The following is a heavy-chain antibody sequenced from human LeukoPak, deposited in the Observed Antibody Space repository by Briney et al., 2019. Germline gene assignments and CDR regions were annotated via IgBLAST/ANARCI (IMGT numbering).Heavy chain of an antibody. Sequence: AGGSLRLSCAASGFTFSSYGMSWVRQAPGKGLEWVSAISGSGGSTYYADSVKGRFTISRDNSKNTLYLQMNSLRAEDTAVYYCAKRAGYYDSSGYHYYYYYMDVWGKGTTVTVSS. J-gene: IGHJ6*03. CDR1: GFTFSSYG. CDR3: AKRAGYYDSSGYHYYYYYMDV. V-gene: IGHV3-23*01. CDR2: ISGSGGST. D-gene: IGHD3-22*01.